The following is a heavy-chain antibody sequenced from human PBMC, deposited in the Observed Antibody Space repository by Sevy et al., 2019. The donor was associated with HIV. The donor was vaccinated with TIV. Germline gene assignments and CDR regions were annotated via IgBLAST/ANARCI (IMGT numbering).Heavy chain of an antibody. Sequence: GGSLRLSCAASGFTFSSYGMEWVRQAPGKGLEWVALIWYDGSNKYYADSVKGRFTISRDNSKNTLYLQMNSLRAEDTAVYYCARGAIFGVVTGGWFDPWGQGTLVTVSS. CDR2: IWYDGSNK. D-gene: IGHD3-3*01. CDR3: ARGAIFGVVTGGWFDP. J-gene: IGHJ5*02. V-gene: IGHV3-33*01. CDR1: GFTFSSYG.